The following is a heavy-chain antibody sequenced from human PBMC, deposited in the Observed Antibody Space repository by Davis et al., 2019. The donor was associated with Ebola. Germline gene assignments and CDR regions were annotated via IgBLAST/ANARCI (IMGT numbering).Heavy chain of an antibody. V-gene: IGHV4-34*01. CDR2: INHSGST. CDR1: GGSFSGYY. J-gene: IGHJ2*01. Sequence: SETLSLTCAVYGGSFSGYYWSWIRQPPGKGLEWIGEINHSGSTNYNPSLKSRVTISVDTSKNQFSLKLSSVTAADTAVYYCARGYGVFYWYFDLWGRGTLVTVSS. D-gene: IGHD4-17*01. CDR3: ARGYGVFYWYFDL.